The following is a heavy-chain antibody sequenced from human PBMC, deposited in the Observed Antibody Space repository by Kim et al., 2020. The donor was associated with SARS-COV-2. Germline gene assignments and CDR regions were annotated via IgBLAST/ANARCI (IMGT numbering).Heavy chain of an antibody. Sequence: GGSLRLSCAASGFTFSSYWMSWVRQAPGKGLEWVANIKQDGSEKYYVDSVKGRFTISRDNAKNSLYLQMNSLRAEDTAVYYCASSLSRGYRDGRFDPWGQGTLVTVSS. CDR2: IKQDGSEK. CDR1: GFTFSSYW. V-gene: IGHV3-7*01. J-gene: IGHJ5*02. CDR3: ASSLSRGYRDGRFDP. D-gene: IGHD5-12*01.